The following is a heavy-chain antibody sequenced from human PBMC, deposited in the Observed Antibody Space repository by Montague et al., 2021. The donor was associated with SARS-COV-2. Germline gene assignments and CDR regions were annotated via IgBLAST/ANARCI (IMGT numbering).Heavy chain of an antibody. CDR1: GGSISSGGYY. Sequence: TRSLTCTVSGGSISSGGYYWSWIRQHPGKGLEWIGYIYYSGSTYYNPSLKSRVTISVDTSKSQFPLKLSSVTAADTAVYYCARGGTSKTIFGVVTHVLEVDVWGKGTTVTVSS. CDR2: IYYSGST. V-gene: IGHV4-31*03. J-gene: IGHJ6*04. D-gene: IGHD3-3*01. CDR3: ARGGTSKTIFGVVTHVLEVDV.